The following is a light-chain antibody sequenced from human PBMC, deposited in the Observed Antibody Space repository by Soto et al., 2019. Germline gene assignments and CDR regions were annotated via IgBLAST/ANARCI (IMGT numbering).Light chain of an antibody. CDR1: QSVSNNY. J-gene: IGKJ1*01. Sequence: EIVLTQSPGTLSLSPGERATVSCRASQSVSNNYLAWYQQKPGQAPSLLIYGASNSATGIPDRFSGSGSGTDFPLTISRLEPEDFAVYYCHHYGSSGTFGQGAKV. V-gene: IGKV3-20*01. CDR3: HHYGSSGT. CDR2: GAS.